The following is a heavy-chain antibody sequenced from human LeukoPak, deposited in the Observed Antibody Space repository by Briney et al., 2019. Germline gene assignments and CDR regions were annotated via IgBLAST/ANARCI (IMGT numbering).Heavy chain of an antibody. Sequence: PGGSLRLSCAASGFTFDDYAIHWVRQVPGKVLEWVSLISGDGVTTYYADSVKCRFTISRDNSKNSLYLQMNSLITEDTALYYCAKDLGPSGAGWFDPWGQGTLVTVSS. J-gene: IGHJ5*02. CDR1: GFTFDDYA. V-gene: IGHV3-43*02. CDR3: AKDLGPSGAGWFDP. CDR2: ISGDGVTT. D-gene: IGHD7-27*01.